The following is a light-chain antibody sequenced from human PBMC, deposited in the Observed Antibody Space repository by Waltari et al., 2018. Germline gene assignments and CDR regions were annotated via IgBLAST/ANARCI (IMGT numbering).Light chain of an antibody. V-gene: IGLV3-1*01. CDR1: ELGDRY. J-gene: IGLJ2*01. CDR2: RDT. CDR3: QTWDTNTPL. Sequence: SSELTQPPSVSVSPGQTATVTCSGDELGDRYASWYQQRPGQSPLLVIYRDTMRPSGIPERFSGSNSRTTATLTISGTQAMDEADYYCQTWDTNTPLFGGGTKLTVL.